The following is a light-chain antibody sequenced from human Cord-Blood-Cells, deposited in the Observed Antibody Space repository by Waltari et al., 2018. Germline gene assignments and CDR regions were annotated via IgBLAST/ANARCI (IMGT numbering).Light chain of an antibody. J-gene: IGKJ1*01. V-gene: IGKV1-5*03. Sequence: DIQMTQSPSTLSASVVDRVTITCRASQSISSWLAWYQQKPGKAPKLLIYKASSLESGVPSRFSGSGSGTEFTLTISSLQPDDFATYYCQQGWTFGQGTKVEIK. CDR2: KAS. CDR1: QSISSW. CDR3: QQGWT.